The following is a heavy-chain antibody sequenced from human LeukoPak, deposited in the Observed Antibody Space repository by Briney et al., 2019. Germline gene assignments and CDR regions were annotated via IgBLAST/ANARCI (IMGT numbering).Heavy chain of an antibody. V-gene: IGHV3-20*04. Sequence: GGSLRLSCAASGFTFDDYGMSWVRQAPGKGLEWVSGINWNGGSIGYADSVKGRSTISRDNAKNSLYLQMNSLRAEDTALYYCARTVITMVRGVPAHYWFDPWGQGTLVTVSS. CDR2: INWNGGSI. CDR1: GFTFDDYG. D-gene: IGHD3-10*01. J-gene: IGHJ5*02. CDR3: ARTVITMVRGVPAHYWFDP.